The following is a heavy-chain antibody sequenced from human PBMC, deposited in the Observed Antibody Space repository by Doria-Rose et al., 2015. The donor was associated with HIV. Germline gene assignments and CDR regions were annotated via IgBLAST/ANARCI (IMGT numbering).Heavy chain of an antibody. V-gene: IGHV1-69*02. CDR1: TFSSYT. CDR2: IIPILDIV. J-gene: IGHJ4*02. D-gene: IGHD1-26*01. Sequence: TFSSYTISWVRQAPGPGLEWMGRIIPILDIVNYALRFQGRVTITADESTSTAYMELSSLRSEDTAIYYCASQWERSSFDYWGQGTLVTVSS. CDR3: ASQWERSSFDY.